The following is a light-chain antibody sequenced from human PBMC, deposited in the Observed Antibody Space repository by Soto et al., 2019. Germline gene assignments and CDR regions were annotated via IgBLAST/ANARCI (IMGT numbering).Light chain of an antibody. CDR3: QQYFNWPLTWT. J-gene: IGKJ1*01. V-gene: IGKV3-15*01. CDR1: QSIRTN. CDR2: GAS. Sequence: EIALTQSPATLSVSAGGTVTLSCRASQSIRTNVAWYQQIPGQAPRLLVYGASTRATGVPARLSGSGSGIEFTLTISSLQSEDSAFYYCQQYFNWPLTWTFGPGTKVQIK.